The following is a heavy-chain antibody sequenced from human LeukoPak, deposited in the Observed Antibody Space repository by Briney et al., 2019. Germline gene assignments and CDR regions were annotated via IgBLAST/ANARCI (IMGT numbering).Heavy chain of an antibody. J-gene: IGHJ6*01. Sequence: SVKVSCKASGGTFSSYAISWVRQAPGQGLEWMGGIIPIFGTANYAQKFQGRVTITADESTSTAYMELSSLRSEDTAVYYCARVRLYGDADLWGQGPVVSVFWG. CDR2: IIPIFGTA. CDR3: ARVRLYGDADLWGQGPVVSVF. CDR1: GGTFSSYA. D-gene: IGHD4-17*01. V-gene: IGHV1-69*13.